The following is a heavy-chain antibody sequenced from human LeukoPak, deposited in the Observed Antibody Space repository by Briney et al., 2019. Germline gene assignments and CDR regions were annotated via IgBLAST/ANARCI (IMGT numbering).Heavy chain of an antibody. D-gene: IGHD5-12*01. CDR2: IYSGGST. J-gene: IGHJ6*02. V-gene: IGHV3-66*02. CDR3: ARVGTGYDYDYYGMDV. Sequence: GGSLRLSCVASGFTVSSNYMSWVRQAPGKGLEWVSVIYSGGSTYYADSVKGRFTISRDNSKNTLYLQMNSLGAEDTAVYYCARVGTGYDYDYYGMDVWGQGTTVTVSS. CDR1: GFTVSSNY.